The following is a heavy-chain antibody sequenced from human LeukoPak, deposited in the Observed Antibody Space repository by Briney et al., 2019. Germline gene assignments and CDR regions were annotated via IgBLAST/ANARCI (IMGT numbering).Heavy chain of an antibody. CDR1: GFTFSSYE. D-gene: IGHD4-17*01. V-gene: IGHV3-48*03. CDR3: ARGRLRPHYYYYYGMDV. CDR2: ISSSCSNI. Sequence: GGSLRLSCAASGFTFSSYEMNWVRQAPGKGLEWVSYISSSCSNIYYADSVKGRFTISRDNAKNSLYLQINSLRAEDTAVYYCARGRLRPHYYYYYGMDVWGQGTTVTVSS. J-gene: IGHJ6*02.